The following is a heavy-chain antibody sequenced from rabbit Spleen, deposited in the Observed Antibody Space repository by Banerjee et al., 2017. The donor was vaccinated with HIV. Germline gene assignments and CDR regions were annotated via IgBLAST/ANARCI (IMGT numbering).Heavy chain of an antibody. D-gene: IGHD1-1*01. CDR3: ARDLVAVIGWNFNL. V-gene: IGHV1S40*01. CDR2: IHSGDSGYT. CDR1: GFSFAFNDY. J-gene: IGHJ4*01. Sequence: QSLEESGGDLVKPGASVTLTCTASGFSFAFNDYMCWVRQAPGKGLEWIACIHSGDSGYTYYATWAKGRFTISKTSSTTVTLQMTSLTAADTATYFCARDLVAVIGWNFNLWGPGTLVTVS.